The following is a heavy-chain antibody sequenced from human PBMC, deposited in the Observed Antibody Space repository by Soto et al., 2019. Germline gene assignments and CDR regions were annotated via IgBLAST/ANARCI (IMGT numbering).Heavy chain of an antibody. V-gene: IGHV4-39*01. J-gene: IGHJ4*02. CDR3: ARRSVGRCYNY. D-gene: IGHD2-15*01. CDR1: GGSIYSIYYY. Sequence: QLQLQESGPGLVKSSETLSLTCTVSGGSIYSIYYYWGWIRQPPGKGLEWIGNIYYNGSTYYNPSLKSRVTISMGTSKNQFSLKLHSVTAADTAVYHCARRSVGRCYNYWGQGTLVTVSS. CDR2: IYYNGST.